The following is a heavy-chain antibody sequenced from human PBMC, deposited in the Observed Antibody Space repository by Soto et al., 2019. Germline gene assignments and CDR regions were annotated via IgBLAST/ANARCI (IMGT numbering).Heavy chain of an antibody. Sequence: ASVKVSCKASGYTFTGHYMHWVRQAPGQGLEWMGWINPNSGGTNYAQKFQGRVTMTRDTSITTAYMELSRLRSDDTAVYYCARASFYCSSTNCYFGYWGQGTLVTVSS. CDR1: GYTFTGHY. J-gene: IGHJ4*02. CDR2: INPNSGGT. D-gene: IGHD2-2*01. CDR3: ARASFYCSSTNCYFGY. V-gene: IGHV1-2*02.